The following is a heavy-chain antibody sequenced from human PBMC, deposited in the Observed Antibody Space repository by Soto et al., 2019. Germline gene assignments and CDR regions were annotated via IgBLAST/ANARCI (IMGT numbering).Heavy chain of an antibody. CDR3: AHRPRGYSYHFDY. CDR1: GFSHSSRGVC. V-gene: IGHV2-5*02. J-gene: IGHJ4*02. D-gene: IGHD5-18*01. Sequence: QITLKESGPTLVKPTQTLSLTCTFSGFSHSSRGVCVGWIRQPPGKALEWLALIYWDDDEGYSPSLKSRLTITKDPSKIQVVLTMTNMDPVATAAYYCAHRPRGYSYHFDYWGQGTLVTVAS. CDR2: IYWDDDE.